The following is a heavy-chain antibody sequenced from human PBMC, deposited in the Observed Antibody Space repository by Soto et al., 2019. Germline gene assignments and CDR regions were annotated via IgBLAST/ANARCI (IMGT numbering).Heavy chain of an antibody. CDR3: ARVPIPYGLIDY. CDR2: INHSGST. CDR1: GGSFSGYY. J-gene: IGHJ4*02. D-gene: IGHD2-21*01. V-gene: IGHV4-34*01. Sequence: QVQLQQWGAGLLKPSETLSLTCAVYGGSFSGYYWSWIRQPPGKGLEWIGEINHSGSTNYNPSLKSRVTISVDTSKNQVSLKLSSVTAADTAVYYCARVPIPYGLIDYLGQGTLVTVSS.